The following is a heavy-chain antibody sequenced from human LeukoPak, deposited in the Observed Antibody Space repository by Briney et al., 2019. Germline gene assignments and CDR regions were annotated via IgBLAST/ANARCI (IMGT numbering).Heavy chain of an antibody. Sequence: GGSLRLSCAASGFTFSSYSMNXXRQAPGKGXXXXSSISSSSSYIYYADSVKGRFTISRDNAKNSLYLQMNSLRAEDTAVYYCARDFSTVTTSADYWGQGTLVTVSS. CDR3: ARDFSTVTTSADY. J-gene: IGHJ4*02. CDR1: GFTFSSYS. V-gene: IGHV3-21*01. D-gene: IGHD4-17*01. CDR2: ISSSSSYI.